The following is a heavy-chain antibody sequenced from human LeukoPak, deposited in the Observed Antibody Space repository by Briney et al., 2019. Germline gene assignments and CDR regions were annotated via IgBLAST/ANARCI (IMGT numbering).Heavy chain of an antibody. CDR1: GYKFTGYY. D-gene: IGHD4-11*01. J-gene: IGHJ4*02. V-gene: IGHV1-2*02. CDR3: ARDPGHDTSNYGGLDF. CDR2: INPKSGDP. Sequence: ASVKVSCKTSGYKFTGYYMHWVRQAPGQGLEWMGWINPKSGDPIYVQKFQGRVTLTRDTSIDTVYLELSSLKSDDTAVYYCARDPGHDTSNYGGLDFWGQGTLVTVSS.